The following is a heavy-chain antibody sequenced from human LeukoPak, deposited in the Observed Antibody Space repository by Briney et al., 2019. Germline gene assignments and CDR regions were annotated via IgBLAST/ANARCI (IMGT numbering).Heavy chain of an antibody. CDR2: IYYSGST. Sequence: SETLSLTCTVSGGSISSGGYYWSWIRQHPGKGLEWIGYIYYSGSTYYNPSLKSRVTISVDTSKNQFSLKLSSVTAADTAVYYCARAGARIFGVVIIGFDYWGQGTLVTVSS. CDR1: GGSISSGGYY. CDR3: ARAGARIFGVVIIGFDY. D-gene: IGHD3-3*01. J-gene: IGHJ4*02. V-gene: IGHV4-31*03.